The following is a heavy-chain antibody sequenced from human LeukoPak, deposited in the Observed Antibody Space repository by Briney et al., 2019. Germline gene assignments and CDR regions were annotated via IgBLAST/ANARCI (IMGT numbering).Heavy chain of an antibody. CDR3: AREGQRLRVDY. V-gene: IGHV3-30*04. CDR2: LSHDATTA. J-gene: IGHJ4*02. CDR1: GYIFSDHA. Sequence: GRSLRLSCAASGYIFSDHAMHWVRQAPGKGVECLAYLSHDATTAYYPNSVKPPLTISRHNSKNTLFLQLSTLRTEDTAVYYCAREGQRLRVDYWGQGTLVTVSS. D-gene: IGHD4-17*01.